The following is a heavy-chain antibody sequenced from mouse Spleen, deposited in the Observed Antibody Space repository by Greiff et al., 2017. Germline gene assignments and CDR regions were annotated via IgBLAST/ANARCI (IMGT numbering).Heavy chain of an antibody. Sequence: QVQLQQSGPGLVAPSQSLSITCTVSGFSLSRYSVHWVRQPPGRGLEWLGVIWGGGSTDYNSALKSRLSISKDNSKSQVFLKMNSLQTDDTAMYYCARNPAVVARYWYFDVWGAGTTVTVSS. CDR2: IWGGGST. V-gene: IGHV2-6-4*01. D-gene: IGHD1-1*01. CDR1: GFSLSRYS. CDR3: ARNPAVVARYWYFDV. J-gene: IGHJ1*01.